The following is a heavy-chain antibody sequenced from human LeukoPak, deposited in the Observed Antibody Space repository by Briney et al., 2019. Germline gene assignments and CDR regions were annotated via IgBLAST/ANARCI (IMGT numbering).Heavy chain of an antibody. CDR2: ISAAGGSA. D-gene: IGHD2-21*02. CDR1: GFTFSTYA. V-gene: IGHV3-23*01. CDR3: AKDLLFPTVGSDS. Sequence: GGSLRLSCAASGFTFSTYAMSWVRQAPGKGLEWVSAISAAGGSAYYADSVKGRFTVSRDNSKNTLYLQMNSLRAEDTALYYCAKDLLFPTVGSDSWGQGTLVTVSS. J-gene: IGHJ4*02.